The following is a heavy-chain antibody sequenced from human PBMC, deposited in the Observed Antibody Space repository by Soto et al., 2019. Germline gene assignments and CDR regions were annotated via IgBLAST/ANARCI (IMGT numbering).Heavy chain of an antibody. CDR3: ARDYHTRGIPAAGPMDV. V-gene: IGHV1-2*02. D-gene: IGHD6-13*01. CDR1: GYTFTGYY. CDR2: INPNSGGT. J-gene: IGHJ6*02. Sequence: QVQLVQSGAEVKKPGASVKVSCKASGYTFTGYYMHWVRQAPGQGLEWMGWINPNSGGTKYAQKFRGGVTMTRDTSISTAYMELSRLRSDDTAVYYCARDYHTRGIPAAGPMDVWGQGTTVTVSS.